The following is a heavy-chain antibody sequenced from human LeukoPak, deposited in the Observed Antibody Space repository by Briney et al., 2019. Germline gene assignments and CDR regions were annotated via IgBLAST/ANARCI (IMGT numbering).Heavy chain of an antibody. J-gene: IGHJ5*02. CDR2: ISSSSSYI. V-gene: IGHV3-21*01. CDR3: ARAMQQLVNWFDP. D-gene: IGHD6-13*01. CDR1: GFTFSSYS. Sequence: KAGGSLRLSCAASGFTFSSYSMNWVRQAPGKGLEWVSSISSSSSYIYYADSVKGRFTISRDNAKNSLYLQMNSLRAEDTAVYYCARAMQQLVNWFDPWGQGTLVTVSS.